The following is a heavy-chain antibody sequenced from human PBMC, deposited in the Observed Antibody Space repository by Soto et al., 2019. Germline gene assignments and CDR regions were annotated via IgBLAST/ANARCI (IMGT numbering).Heavy chain of an antibody. CDR2: IIPIFGTA. Sequence: SVKVSCKASGGTFSSYAISWVRQAPGQGLEWMGGIIPIFGTANYAQKFQGRVTITADESTSTAYMELSSLRSEDTAVYYCARSGYSYGLSDYYYYGMDVWGQGTTVTVSS. V-gene: IGHV1-69*13. D-gene: IGHD5-18*01. CDR3: ARSGYSYGLSDYYYYGMDV. CDR1: GGTFSSYA. J-gene: IGHJ6*02.